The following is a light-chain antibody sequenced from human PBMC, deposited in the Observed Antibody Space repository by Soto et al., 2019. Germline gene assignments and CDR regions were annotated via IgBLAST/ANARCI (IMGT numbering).Light chain of an antibody. CDR2: DAS. Sequence: EIVLTQSPATLSLSPGERATLSCRASQSIGSDLAWYQQKPGQAPRLLIYDASNRAPGIPARFGGSGSGTDFTLTISSLEPEDFAVYRCQQRAKWPRTFGQGTMVEIK. CDR1: QSIGSD. J-gene: IGKJ1*01. V-gene: IGKV3-11*01. CDR3: QQRAKWPRT.